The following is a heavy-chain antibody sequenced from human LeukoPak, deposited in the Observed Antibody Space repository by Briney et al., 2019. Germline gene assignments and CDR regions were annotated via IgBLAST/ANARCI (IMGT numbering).Heavy chain of an antibody. CDR3: ARTVGSGSYPFDY. V-gene: IGHV1-2*02. D-gene: IGHD3-10*01. CDR2: INPNSGAT. CDR1: GYTFTGYY. J-gene: IGHJ4*02. Sequence: VASVKVSCKASGYTFTGYYMHWVRQAPGQGLEWMGWINPNSGATNYAQKFQGRVTMTRDTSISTASMELSSLRSEDTAVYYCARTVGSGSYPFDYWGQGTLVTVSS.